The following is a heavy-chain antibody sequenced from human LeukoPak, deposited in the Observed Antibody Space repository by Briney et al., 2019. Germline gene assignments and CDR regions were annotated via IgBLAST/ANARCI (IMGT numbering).Heavy chain of an antibody. Sequence: ASVKVSCKASGYTFTGYFMHWVRQAPGHGLEWMGWINPNTGATNYTQKFRGRVTMTRDPSISTVYLELRGLKSDDTAVYYCARTPYGDYSYNWFDPWGQGTLVTVPS. D-gene: IGHD4-17*01. J-gene: IGHJ5*02. CDR2: INPNTGAT. CDR1: GYTFTGYF. V-gene: IGHV1-2*02. CDR3: ARTPYGDYSYNWFDP.